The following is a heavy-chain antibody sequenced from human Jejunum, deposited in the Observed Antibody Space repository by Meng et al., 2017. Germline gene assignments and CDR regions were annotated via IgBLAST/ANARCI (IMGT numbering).Heavy chain of an antibody. V-gene: IGHV3-23*01. D-gene: IGHD1-26*01. Sequence: EVQLLESGGGLVQPGGSLRLSCAASGLTFSYAMGWVRQAPGKGLEWVSAISGSGDRTYYADSVKGRFTISRDNSKNTLYLQMNSLRAEDTAVYYCAKSRVGATRYFDYWGQGTLVTVSS. CDR3: AKSRVGATRYFDY. J-gene: IGHJ4*02. CDR1: GLTFSYA. CDR2: ISGSGDRT.